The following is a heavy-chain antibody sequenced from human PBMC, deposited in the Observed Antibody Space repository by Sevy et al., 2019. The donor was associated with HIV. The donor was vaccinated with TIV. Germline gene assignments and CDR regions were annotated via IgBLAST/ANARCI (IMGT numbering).Heavy chain of an antibody. J-gene: IGHJ6*02. CDR1: GGSFSGYY. V-gene: IGHV4-34*01. CDR2: INHSGST. CDR3: ARDGYCSSTSCYNYYYGMDV. D-gene: IGHD2-2*02. Sequence: SETLSLTCAVYGGSFSGYYWSWIRQPPGKGLEWIGEINHSGSTNYNPSLKGRVTISVDTSKNQFSLKLSSVTAADTAVYYCARDGYCSSTSCYNYYYGMDVWGQGTTVTVSS.